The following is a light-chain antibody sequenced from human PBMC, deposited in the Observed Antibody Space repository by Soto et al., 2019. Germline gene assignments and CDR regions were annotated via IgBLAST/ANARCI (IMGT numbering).Light chain of an antibody. CDR1: NIGSKS. Sequence: SYELTQPPSVSVAPGQTARITWGGNNIGSKSVHWYQQKPGQAPVLVVYDDTDRPSGIPERFSGSNSGNTATLTISGVEAGDEADYYCQVWDSTSDHYFFGTGTKVTVL. CDR3: QVWDSTSDHYF. J-gene: IGLJ1*01. CDR2: DDT. V-gene: IGLV3-21*02.